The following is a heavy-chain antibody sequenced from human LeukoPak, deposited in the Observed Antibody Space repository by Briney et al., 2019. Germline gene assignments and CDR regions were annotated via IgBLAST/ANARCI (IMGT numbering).Heavy chain of an antibody. V-gene: IGHV4-30-4*08. CDR3: ARWALATVGSFDY. Sequence: SETLSLTCTVSGASITSYYWNWIRQPPGKGLEWIGYIYYSGSTYYNPSLKSRVTISVDTSKNQFSLKLSSVTAADTAVYYCARWALATVGSFDYWGQGTLVTVSS. J-gene: IGHJ4*02. D-gene: IGHD4-23*01. CDR1: GASITSYY. CDR2: IYYSGST.